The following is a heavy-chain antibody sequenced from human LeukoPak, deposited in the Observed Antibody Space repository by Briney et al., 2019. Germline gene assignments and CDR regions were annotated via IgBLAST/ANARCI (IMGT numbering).Heavy chain of an antibody. Sequence: GESLKISCKASGNNYWIAWVRQMPGKGLGWLGIMYFGDSDTRYSPSVQGRLTISVDKSISTAYLQLSSLKASDTAIYFCGRHSYGLDYWGQGTLVTVSS. J-gene: IGHJ4*02. CDR3: GRHSYGLDY. CDR2: MYFGDSDT. V-gene: IGHV5-51*01. D-gene: IGHD3-10*01. CDR1: GNNYW.